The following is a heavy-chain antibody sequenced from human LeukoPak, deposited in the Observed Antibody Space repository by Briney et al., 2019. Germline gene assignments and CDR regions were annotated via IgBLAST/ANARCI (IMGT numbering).Heavy chain of an antibody. J-gene: IGHJ4*02. D-gene: IGHD3-10*01. CDR1: GGSISSGGYY. CDR3: ARDGSGSYYTHYYFDY. Sequence: SQTLSLTCTVSGGSISSGGYYWSWIRQPAGKGLEWIGRIYTSGSTNYNPSLKSRVTISVDTSKNQFSLKLSSVTAADTAVYYCARDGSGSYYTHYYFDYWGQGTLVTVSS. CDR2: IYTSGST. V-gene: IGHV4-61*02.